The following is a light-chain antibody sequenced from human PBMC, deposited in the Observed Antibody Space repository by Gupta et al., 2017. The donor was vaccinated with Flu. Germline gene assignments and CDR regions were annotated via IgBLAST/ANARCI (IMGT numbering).Light chain of an antibody. Sequence: QSVLTQPPSMSGPPGRRATISCSGSVSNIGTFSVYWYQQLPGTAPKLLTSTTDHRPSGAPDRLSDSRAGTSASLTISGLRSEDEGDYYCASWDDSLSGVVFGGGTKLTVL. CDR3: ASWDDSLSGVV. V-gene: IGLV1-47*01. CDR1: VSNIGTFS. J-gene: IGLJ2*01. CDR2: TTD.